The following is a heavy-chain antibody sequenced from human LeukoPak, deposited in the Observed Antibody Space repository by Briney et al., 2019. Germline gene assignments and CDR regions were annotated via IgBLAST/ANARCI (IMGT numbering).Heavy chain of an antibody. CDR2: ISYDGSNK. V-gene: IGHV3-30-3*01. CDR3: ARDSGSSNGDAFDI. CDR1: GFTSSSYA. Sequence: GGSLRLSCAASGFTSSSYAMHWVRQAPGKGLEWVAVISYDGSNKYYADSVKGRFTISRDNSKNTLYLQMNSLRAEDTAVYYCARDSGSSNGDAFDIWGQGTMVTVSS. D-gene: IGHD2-15*01. J-gene: IGHJ3*02.